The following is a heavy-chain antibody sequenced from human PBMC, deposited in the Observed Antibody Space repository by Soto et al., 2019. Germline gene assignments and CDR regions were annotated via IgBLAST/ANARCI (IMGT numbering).Heavy chain of an antibody. D-gene: IGHD2-2*01. CDR1: SGSISSGSSY. CDR3: ARGLGVPAAMLDP. V-gene: IGHV4-39*07. Sequence: SETLSLTCTVSSGSISSGSSYWGWIRQPPGKGLEWIGSIYYSGNTNYNPSLKSRVTISVDSSKNQFSLKLSSVTAADTAVYYCARGLGVPAAMLDPWGQGTLVTVSS. CDR2: IYYSGNT. J-gene: IGHJ5*02.